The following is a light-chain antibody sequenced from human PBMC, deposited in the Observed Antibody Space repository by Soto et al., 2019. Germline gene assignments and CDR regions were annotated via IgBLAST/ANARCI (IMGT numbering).Light chain of an antibody. CDR3: LQRAAWPWT. V-gene: IGKV3-11*01. J-gene: IGKJ1*01. CDR2: DVF. CDR1: QSIGNY. Sequence: EIVLTQAPATLSLSPGERATLSRRASQSIGNYIAWYQQKPGQAPRLLVYDVFNRATGIPARFSGSGSGTDFTLTISSLEPEDFAVYYCLQRAAWPWTFGQGTKVEVK.